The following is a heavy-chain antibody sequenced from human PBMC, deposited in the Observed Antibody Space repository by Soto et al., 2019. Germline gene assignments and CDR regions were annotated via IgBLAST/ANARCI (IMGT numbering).Heavy chain of an antibody. Sequence: GGSLRLSCAASGFIFSSYPIHWVRQAPGKGLEWVAVISYDGSNEFYADPVKGRFTISRDNSKNTLYLQMNSLRAEDTAVYYCARDQRGRWFRELFLDYCGQGTQGTVSS. CDR3: ARDQRGRWFRELFLDY. CDR1: GFIFSSYP. V-gene: IGHV3-30-3*01. D-gene: IGHD3-10*01. CDR2: ISYDGSNE. J-gene: IGHJ4*02.